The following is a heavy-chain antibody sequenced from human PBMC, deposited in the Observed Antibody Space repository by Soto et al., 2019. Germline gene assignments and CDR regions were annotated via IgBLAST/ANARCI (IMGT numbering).Heavy chain of an antibody. J-gene: IGHJ6*02. V-gene: IGHV3-49*03. Sequence: PGGSLRLSCTASGFTFGDYAMSWFRQAPGKGQEWVGFIRSKAYGGTTEYAASVKGRFTISRDDSKSIAYLQMNSLKTEVSAVYYCTLDYFFLVVVAATLRSYYYGMDVWGQGTTVTDSS. CDR1: GFTFGDYA. D-gene: IGHD2-15*01. CDR3: TLDYFFLVVVAATLRSYYYGMDV. CDR2: IRSKAYGGTT.